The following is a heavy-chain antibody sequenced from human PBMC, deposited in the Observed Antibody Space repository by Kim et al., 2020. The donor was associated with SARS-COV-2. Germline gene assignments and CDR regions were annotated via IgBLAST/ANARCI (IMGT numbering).Heavy chain of an antibody. CDR2: INHSGST. J-gene: IGHJ4*02. V-gene: IGHV4-34*01. D-gene: IGHD3-10*01. CDR1: GGSFSGYY. Sequence: SETLSLTCAVYGGSFSGYYWSWIRQPPGKGLEWIGEINHSGSTNYNPSLKSRVTISVDTSKNQFSLKLSSVTAADTAVYYCARDTYYYGSGSYYRRRFDYWGQGTLVTVSS. CDR3: ARDTYYYGSGSYYRRRFDY.